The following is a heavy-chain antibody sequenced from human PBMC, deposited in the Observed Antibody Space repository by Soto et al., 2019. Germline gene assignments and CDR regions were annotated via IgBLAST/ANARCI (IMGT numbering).Heavy chain of an antibody. CDR3: ARESEDLTSNFDY. Sequence: AGGSLRLSCVASGCTRTRYSMNWVRQAPGKGLEWVSSISSTTNYIYYGDSMKGRFTISRDNAKNSLYLEMYSLRAEDTAVYYCARESEDLTSNFDYWGQGTLVPVS. CDR2: ISSTTNYI. V-gene: IGHV3-21*06. J-gene: IGHJ4*02. CDR1: GCTRTRYS.